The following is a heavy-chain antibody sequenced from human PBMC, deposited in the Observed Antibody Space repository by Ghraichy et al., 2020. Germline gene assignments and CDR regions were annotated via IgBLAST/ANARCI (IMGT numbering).Heavy chain of an antibody. D-gene: IGHD6-13*01. J-gene: IGHJ5*02. Sequence: GGSLRLSCAASGFTFSSYAMSWVRQAPGKGLEWVSAISGSGGSTYYADSVKGRFTISRDNSKNTLYLQMNSLRAEDTAVYYCAKDPSRSWYHNWFDPWGQGTLVTVSS. V-gene: IGHV3-23*01. CDR2: ISGSGGST. CDR1: GFTFSSYA. CDR3: AKDPSRSWYHNWFDP.